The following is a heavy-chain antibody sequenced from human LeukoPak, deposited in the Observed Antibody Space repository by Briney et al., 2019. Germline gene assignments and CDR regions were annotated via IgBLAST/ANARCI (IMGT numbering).Heavy chain of an antibody. V-gene: IGHV4-59*01. CDR3: ARESVYSGRYYAFDI. CDR2: IYRSGST. D-gene: IGHD1-26*01. CDR1: GGSISTYY. J-gene: IGHJ3*02. Sequence: SETLSLTCTVSGGSISTYYWTWIRQPPGKGLEWIGYIYRSGSTNYNPSLKGRVTISVDTSKNQFSLKLNSVTAADTAVYYCARESVYSGRYYAFDIWGQGTMVTVSS.